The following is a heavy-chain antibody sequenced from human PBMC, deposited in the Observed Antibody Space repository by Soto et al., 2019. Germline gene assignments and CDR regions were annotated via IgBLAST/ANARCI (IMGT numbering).Heavy chain of an antibody. Sequence: QVQLVQSGAEVKKPGASVKVSCKASGYTFTRSGISRVRQAPGQGLEWMGWISTYNGDTNYAQKFQGRVTMTTDTSTSTAYMELRSLRSDDTAVYYCAREGVAPYYYYGMDVWGQGTTVTVSS. V-gene: IGHV1-18*01. D-gene: IGHD5-12*01. CDR3: AREGVAPYYYYGMDV. CDR2: ISTYNGDT. CDR1: GYTFTRSG. J-gene: IGHJ6*02.